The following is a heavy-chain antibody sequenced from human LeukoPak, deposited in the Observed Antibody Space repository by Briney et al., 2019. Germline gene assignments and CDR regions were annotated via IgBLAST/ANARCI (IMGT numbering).Heavy chain of an antibody. V-gene: IGHV3-73*01. D-gene: IGHD6-19*01. CDR2: IRSEANSYAT. Sequence: PGGSLKLSCAASGFTFSGSAMHWVRQASGKGLEWVGRIRSEANSYATAYAASVKGRFTISRDDSKNTAYLQMNSLKTEDTAVYYCTRGLVSRDYYYYYYYMDVWGKGTTVTVSS. CDR1: GFTFSGSA. J-gene: IGHJ6*03. CDR3: TRGLVSRDYYYYYYYMDV.